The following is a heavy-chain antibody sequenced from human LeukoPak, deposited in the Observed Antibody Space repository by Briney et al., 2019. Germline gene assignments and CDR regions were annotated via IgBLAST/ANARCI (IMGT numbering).Heavy chain of an antibody. CDR2: MNPNSGNT. CDR3: AGRIAEAVPGAFDS. J-gene: IGHJ3*02. Sequence: ASVKVSCKASGYTFTSYDINWVRQATGQGREWMGWMNPNSGNTGYAQKFQGRVTMTRNTSISTAYMELSSLRSEDTAVYNCAGRIAEAVPGAFDSWGQGTMVTVSS. V-gene: IGHV1-8*01. D-gene: IGHD6-19*01. CDR1: GYTFTSYD.